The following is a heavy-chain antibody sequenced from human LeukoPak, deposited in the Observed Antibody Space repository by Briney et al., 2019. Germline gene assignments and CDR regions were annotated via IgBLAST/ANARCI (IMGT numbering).Heavy chain of an antibody. CDR1: GGSISSSSYY. CDR3: ARHGGQWLVPVLGWFDP. Sequence: PSETLSLTCTVSGGSISSSSYYWGWIRQPPGKGLEWIGSIYYSGSTYYNPSLKSRVTISVDTSKNQFSLKLSSVTAADTAVYYCARHGGQWLVPVLGWFDPWGQGTLVTVSS. CDR2: IYYSGST. D-gene: IGHD6-19*01. V-gene: IGHV4-39*01. J-gene: IGHJ5*02.